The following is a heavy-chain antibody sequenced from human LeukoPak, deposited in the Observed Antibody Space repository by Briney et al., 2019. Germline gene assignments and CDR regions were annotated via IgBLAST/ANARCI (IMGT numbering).Heavy chain of an antibody. CDR3: ARESLTWLQSRTSWFDP. CDR1: GGSFSDYY. Sequence: PSETLSLTCAVYGGSFSDYYWSWIRQPPGKGLEWIGTIYYSGSTYYNPSLKSRVTISVDSSKNQFSLRLSSVTAADTAVYYCARESLTWLQSRTSWFDPWGQGTLVTVSS. D-gene: IGHD5-24*01. CDR2: IYYSGST. J-gene: IGHJ5*02. V-gene: IGHV4-34*01.